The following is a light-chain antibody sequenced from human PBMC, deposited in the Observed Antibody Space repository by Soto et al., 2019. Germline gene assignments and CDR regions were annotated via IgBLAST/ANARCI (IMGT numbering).Light chain of an antibody. V-gene: IGLV2-14*01. J-gene: IGLJ1*01. CDR3: SSYTSSSTPYV. CDR2: DVS. Sequence: QSALTQPASLSGSPGQSITISCSGTNSDVGGYDYVSWYQQHPGKVPKLVIYDVSNRPAGVSNRFSGSKSGNTASLTISGLQAEDEADYDCSSYTSSSTPYVCGTGTKLTVL. CDR1: NSDVGGYDY.